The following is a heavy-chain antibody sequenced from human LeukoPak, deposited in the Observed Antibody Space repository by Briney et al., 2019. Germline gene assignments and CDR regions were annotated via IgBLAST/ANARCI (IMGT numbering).Heavy chain of an antibody. J-gene: IGHJ5*02. D-gene: IGHD1-26*01. CDR2: INWNGGST. Sequence: GGSLRLSCAASGLTFDDYGMSWVRQAPGKGLEGVSGINWNGGSTGYADSVKGRFTISRDNSKNTLYLQMNSLRAEDTAVYYCAILPKVGATPPWGQGTLVTVSS. CDR1: GLTFDDYG. V-gene: IGHV3-20*04. CDR3: AILPKVGATPP.